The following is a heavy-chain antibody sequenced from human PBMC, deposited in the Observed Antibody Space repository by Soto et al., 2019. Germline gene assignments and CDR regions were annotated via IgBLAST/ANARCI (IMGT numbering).Heavy chain of an antibody. Sequence: QVQLQQWGAGLLKPSETLSLTCAVYGGSFSGYYWSWIRQPPGKGLEWIGEINHSGSTNCNPSLKSRVTISVDTSKNQFSLKLSSVTAADTAVYYCATRYCSSTSCYEYYFDYWGQGTLVTVSS. CDR1: GGSFSGYY. V-gene: IGHV4-34*01. CDR2: INHSGST. J-gene: IGHJ4*02. D-gene: IGHD2-2*01. CDR3: ATRYCSSTSCYEYYFDY.